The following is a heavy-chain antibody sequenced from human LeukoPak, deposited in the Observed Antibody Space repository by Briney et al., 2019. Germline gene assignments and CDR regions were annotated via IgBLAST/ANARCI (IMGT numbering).Heavy chain of an antibody. V-gene: IGHV1-2*06. CDR2: INAKSGGT. CDR1: EYTFTGYF. CDR3: ARELPGIVLVVDATIQEDTYYFDS. D-gene: IGHD2-15*01. Sequence: ASVTVSCKASEYTFTGYFMHWVRQAPGQGLEWMGRINAKSGGTRYAQNFQGRVTTTRDMSISTAYMELANLKSDDTAVYYCARELPGIVLVVDATIQEDTYYFDSWGQGVPVTVSS. J-gene: IGHJ4*02.